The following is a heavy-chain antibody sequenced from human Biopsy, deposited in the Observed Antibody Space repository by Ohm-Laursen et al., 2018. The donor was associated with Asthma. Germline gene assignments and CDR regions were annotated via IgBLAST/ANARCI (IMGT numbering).Heavy chain of an antibody. CDR3: GRDMGELGSGWFPIEF. J-gene: IGHJ4*02. D-gene: IGHD3-16*01. V-gene: IGHV3-20*01. Sequence: SLRLSCAASGFTFDDYGMSWVRQAPRKGLDWVSGINWNGVSTGYVDSVNGRFTISRDNAKNSLYLQMNSLRAEYTALYHCGRDMGELGSGWFPIEFWGQGTVVTVSS. CDR2: INWNGVST. CDR1: GFTFDDYG.